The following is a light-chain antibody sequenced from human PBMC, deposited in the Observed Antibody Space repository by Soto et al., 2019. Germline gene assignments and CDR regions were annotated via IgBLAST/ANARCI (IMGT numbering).Light chain of an antibody. CDR3: DSYTSSRAYV. V-gene: IGLV2-14*01. J-gene: IGLJ1*01. CDR1: SNDVGAFDY. CDR2: AVK. Sequence: QSALTQPASVSGSPGQSITISCSGTSNDVGAFDYVSWYQQYPGKAPKLIIFAVKSRPSGISNRFSGSKSGNTASLTISGLQAEDEADYYCDSYTSSRAYVFGIGTKVTVL.